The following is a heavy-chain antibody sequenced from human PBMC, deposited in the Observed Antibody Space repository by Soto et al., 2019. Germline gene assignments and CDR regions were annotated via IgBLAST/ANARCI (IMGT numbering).Heavy chain of an antibody. CDR2: YGGSGGST. D-gene: IGHD3-16*01. Sequence: DVQLLESGGGLAQRGGSLRLSCAASGFRFSTYGMTWVRQAPGKGLEWVSYGGSGGSTYYADSVKGRFTISRDNSKNTLYLQMNSLRAEDTAVYYGVKFRGRAYHYYYMDVWGNGTTVTVSS. J-gene: IGHJ6*03. V-gene: IGHV3-23*01. CDR1: GFRFSTYG. CDR3: VKFRGRAYHYYYMDV.